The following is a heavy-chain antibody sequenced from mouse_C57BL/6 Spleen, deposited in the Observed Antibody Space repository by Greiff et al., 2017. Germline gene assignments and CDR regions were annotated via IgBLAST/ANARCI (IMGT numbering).Heavy chain of an antibody. V-gene: IGHV1-15*01. CDR1: GYTFTDYE. CDR2: IDPETGGT. Sequence: QVQLQQSGAELVRPGASVTLSCKASGYTFTDYEMHWVKQTPVHGLEWIGAIDPETGGTAYNQKFKGKAILTADKSSRTAYMELRSLTSEDSAVDYCTRYHYGNYYAMDYWGQGTSVTVSS. D-gene: IGHD2-1*01. J-gene: IGHJ4*01. CDR3: TRYHYGNYYAMDY.